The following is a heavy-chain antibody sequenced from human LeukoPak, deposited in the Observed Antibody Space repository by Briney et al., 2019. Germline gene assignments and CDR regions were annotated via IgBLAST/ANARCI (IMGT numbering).Heavy chain of an antibody. D-gene: IGHD3-3*01. CDR1: GDSLSSYY. CDR2: IYSTGST. CDR3: ATTTSILAFDI. V-gene: IGHV4-4*07. Sequence: SETLSLTCTVSGDSLSSYYCNWIRQPAGQGLEYIGRIYSTGSTNYNPSIKRRVTMSVHTPKNHFSLKLSSVTAADTTVYYCATTTSILAFDIWGQGTMVTVSS. J-gene: IGHJ3*02.